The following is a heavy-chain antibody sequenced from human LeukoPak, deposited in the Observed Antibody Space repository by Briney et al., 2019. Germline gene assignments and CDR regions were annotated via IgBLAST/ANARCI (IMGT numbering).Heavy chain of an antibody. Sequence: GGSLRLSCVVSGSMFRNYWMSWLRQAPGKGPEWVANINQDGTKIFEVDFMKGRFTLSRDNAKSSLYLQMNSLRPEDSAVYYCARLHSGDTYGSGSPNWFDPWGQGTLVTVSS. CDR2: INQDGTKI. D-gene: IGHD3-10*01. CDR1: GSMFRNYW. J-gene: IGHJ5*02. CDR3: ARLHSGDTYGSGSPNWFDP. V-gene: IGHV3-7*03.